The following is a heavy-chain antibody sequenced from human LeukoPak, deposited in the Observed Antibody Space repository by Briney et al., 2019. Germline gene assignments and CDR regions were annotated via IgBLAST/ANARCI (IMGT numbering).Heavy chain of an antibody. CDR3: SKKGQADNDGKPD. D-gene: IGHD1-1*01. V-gene: IGHV3-9*01. Sequence: GGSLRLSCAASGFTFDDYTMHWVRQAPGRGLEWVSGITSDSGTVDYADSVRGRFTISRDNVKNSLYLQMNSLRAEDTAVYYCSKKGQADNDGKPDWGQGTLVTVSS. J-gene: IGHJ4*02. CDR1: GFTFDDYT. CDR2: ITSDSGTV.